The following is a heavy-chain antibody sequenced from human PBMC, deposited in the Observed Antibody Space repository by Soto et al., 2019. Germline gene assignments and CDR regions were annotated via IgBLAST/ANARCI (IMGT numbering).Heavy chain of an antibody. CDR3: VREYYYTMDV. V-gene: IGHV3-11*05. CDR2: IDSSTKYT. J-gene: IGHJ6*02. Sequence: QVQLVESGGGLVRPGGSLRLSCEASGFTCWDYYMTWFRQAPGKGLEWLSYIDSSTKYTNYADSVKGRFTISRDNAKNSLYLQMNSLRADDTAVYYCVREYYYTMDVWGQGTMVTVSS. CDR1: GFTCWDYY.